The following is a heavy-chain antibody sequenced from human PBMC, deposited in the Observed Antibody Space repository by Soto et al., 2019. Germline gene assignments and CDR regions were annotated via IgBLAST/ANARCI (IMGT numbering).Heavy chain of an antibody. CDR3: STRACYNDYRCCFDY. J-gene: IGHJ4*02. Sequence: GGSLRLSCAAAGFTISCYAMSWLRQAPGKGLEWVSAISGSGGSTYYADSVKGRFTISRDNSKNTLYLQMNSLRAEDTAVYYCSTRACYNDYRCCFDYWGQGTLVTVSS. CDR2: ISGSGGST. D-gene: IGHD3-16*02. CDR1: GFTISCYA. V-gene: IGHV3-23*01.